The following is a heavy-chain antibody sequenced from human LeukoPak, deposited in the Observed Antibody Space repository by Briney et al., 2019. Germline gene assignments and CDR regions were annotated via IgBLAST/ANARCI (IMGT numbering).Heavy chain of an antibody. Sequence: ASVKVSCKASGYTLTGYYIHCVRQAPGQALEWMGWINSNSGGTNYAQKFQGRATMTWDTSLGTAFMELRRLTSDDTAVYYCLRGERITAERPAVDVWGKGTTVIVSS. J-gene: IGHJ6*04. CDR1: GYTLTGYY. V-gene: IGHV1-2*02. D-gene: IGHD3-16*01. CDR3: LRGERITAERPAVDV. CDR2: INSNSGGT.